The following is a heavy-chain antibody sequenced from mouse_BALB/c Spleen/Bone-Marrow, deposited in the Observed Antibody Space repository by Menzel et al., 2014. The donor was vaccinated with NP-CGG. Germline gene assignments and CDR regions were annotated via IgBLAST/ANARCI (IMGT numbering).Heavy chain of an antibody. V-gene: IGHV5-9-3*01. D-gene: IGHD2-4*01. CDR2: ISSGGSYT. J-gene: IGHJ2*01. CDR1: GFTFSRYA. Sequence: EVQGVESGGGLVKPGGSLKLSCAASGFTFSRYAMSWVRQTPEKRLEWVATISSGGSYTYYPGSVKGRFTISRDNAKNTLYLQMSSLRSEDTAMYYCAKHGITRLLDYWGQGTTLTVSS. CDR3: AKHGITRLLDY.